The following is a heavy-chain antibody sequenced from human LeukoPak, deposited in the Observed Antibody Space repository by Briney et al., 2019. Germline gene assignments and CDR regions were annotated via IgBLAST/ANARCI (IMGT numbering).Heavy chain of an antibody. CDR2: IRSKAYGGTT. CDR1: GFTFGDYA. CDR3: AREHPLGTSYYFDY. V-gene: IGHV3-49*04. J-gene: IGHJ4*02. D-gene: IGHD2-2*01. Sequence: PGRSLRLSCTASGFTFGDYAMSWVRQAPGKGLEWVGFIRSKAYGGTTEYAASVKGRFTISRDNAKNSLYLQMNSLRAEDTAVYYCAREHPLGTSYYFDYWGQGTLVTVSS.